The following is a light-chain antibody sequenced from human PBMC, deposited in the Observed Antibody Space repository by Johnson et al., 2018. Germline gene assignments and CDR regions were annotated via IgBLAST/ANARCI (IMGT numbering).Light chain of an antibody. Sequence: QSVLTQPPSVSAAPGQKVTISCSGSSSNIGNNYVSWYQQLPGTAPKLLIYENNKRPSGIPDRFSGSKSGTSATLGITGLQTGVEADYYCGTWDSCLGAGNVFGTVTKVTVL. J-gene: IGLJ1*01. CDR3: GTWDSCLGAGNV. CDR1: SSNIGNNY. CDR2: ENN. V-gene: IGLV1-51*02.